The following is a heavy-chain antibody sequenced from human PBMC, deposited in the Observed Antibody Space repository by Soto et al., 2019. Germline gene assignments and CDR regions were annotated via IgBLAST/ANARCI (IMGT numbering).Heavy chain of an antibody. CDR2: IYPGDSDT. V-gene: IGHV5-51*01. J-gene: IGHJ4*02. CDR3: ARLLGYCSGGSCSVDYFDY. Sequence: ESLKISCKGSGYSFTNFWIGWVRQMPGKGLEWMGIIYPGDSDTRYSPSFQGQVTFSADKSITTAYLQWSSLKASDTAMYYCARLLGYCSGGSCSVDYFDYWGQGTPVTVSS. CDR1: GYSFTNFW. D-gene: IGHD2-15*01.